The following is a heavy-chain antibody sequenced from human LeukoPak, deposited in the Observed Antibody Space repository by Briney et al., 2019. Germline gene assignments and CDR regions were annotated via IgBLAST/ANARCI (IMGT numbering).Heavy chain of an antibody. J-gene: IGHJ4*02. CDR1: GFTFSSYG. Sequence: GRSLRLSCAASGFTFSSYGMHWVRQAPGKGLEWVAVISYDGSNKYYADSVKGRFTISRDNSKNTLYLQMNSLRAEDTALYYCAKAQKYTSDLDYWGQGILLTVSS. D-gene: IGHD6-19*01. CDR2: ISYDGSNK. V-gene: IGHV3-30*18. CDR3: AKAQKYTSDLDY.